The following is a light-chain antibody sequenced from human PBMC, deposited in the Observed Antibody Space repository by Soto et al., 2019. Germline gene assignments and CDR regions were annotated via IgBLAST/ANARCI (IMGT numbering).Light chain of an antibody. CDR1: SSDVGGYNY. J-gene: IGLJ1*01. CDR3: CSYAGSYSYV. CDR2: DVS. Sequence: QSVLAQPRSVSGSPEQSVTISCTGTSSDVGGYNYDSWYQEQPGKAPKLMIYDVSKRPSGVPDRFSGSKSGNTASLTISGLQAEDEADYYCCSYAGSYSYVFGTGTKVTDL. V-gene: IGLV2-11*01.